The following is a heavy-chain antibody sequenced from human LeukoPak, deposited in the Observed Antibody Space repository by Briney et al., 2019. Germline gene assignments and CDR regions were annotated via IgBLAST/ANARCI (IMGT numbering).Heavy chain of an antibody. CDR1: GFTFSSYA. Sequence: QSGGSPRLSCAASGFTFSSYAMFWVRQAPGKGLEWVAVISYDGSNKYYADSVKGRFTISRDNSKNTLYLQMNSLRAEDTAVYYCAKRLGSNWNDAYFDYWGQGTLVTVSS. J-gene: IGHJ4*02. CDR3: AKRLGSNWNDAYFDY. CDR2: ISYDGSNK. D-gene: IGHD1-1*01. V-gene: IGHV3-30-3*02.